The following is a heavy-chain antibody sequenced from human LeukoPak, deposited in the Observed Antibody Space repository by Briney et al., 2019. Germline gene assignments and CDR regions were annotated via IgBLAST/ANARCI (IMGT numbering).Heavy chain of an antibody. V-gene: IGHV3-53*01. J-gene: IGHJ4*02. D-gene: IGHD6-6*01. CDR3: ARGHSSSAGSPDY. CDR1: GFTLDDYA. Sequence: PGRSLRLSCAASGFTLDDYAMNWVRQAPGEGLEWVSVIFSGGSPYYADSVKGRFTISRDNSKKTLYLQMNRLRAEDTAVYYCARGHSSSAGSPDYWGQGTLVTVSS. CDR2: IFSGGSP.